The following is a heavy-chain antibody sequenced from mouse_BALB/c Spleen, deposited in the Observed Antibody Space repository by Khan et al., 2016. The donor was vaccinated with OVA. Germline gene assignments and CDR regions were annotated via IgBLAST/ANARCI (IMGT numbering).Heavy chain of an antibody. CDR3: ARMGYDGYAMDY. CDR1: GYSITSDYA. Sequence: VQLKQSGPGLVKPSQSLSLTCTVTGYSITSDYAWNWIRQFPGNKLEWMGYISYSGSTSYNPSLKSRISITRDTSKNQFFLQLNSVTTEDTATYYCARMGYDGYAMDYWGQGTSVTVSS. J-gene: IGHJ4*01. V-gene: IGHV3-2*02. CDR2: ISYSGST. D-gene: IGHD2-2*01.